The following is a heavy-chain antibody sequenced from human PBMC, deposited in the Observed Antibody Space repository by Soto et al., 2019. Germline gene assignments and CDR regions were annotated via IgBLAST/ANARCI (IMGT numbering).Heavy chain of an antibody. D-gene: IGHD6-13*01. V-gene: IGHV3-11*05. CDR2: ISSSSSYT. CDR3: ARSDGGSSWYDY. J-gene: IGHJ4*02. Sequence: QVPLVESGGGLVKPGGSLRLSCAASGFTFSDYYMSWIRQAPGKGLEWVSYISSSSSYTNYADSVKGRFTISRDNAKNSLYLQMNSLRAEDTAVYYCARSDGGSSWYDYWGQGTLVTVSS. CDR1: GFTFSDYY.